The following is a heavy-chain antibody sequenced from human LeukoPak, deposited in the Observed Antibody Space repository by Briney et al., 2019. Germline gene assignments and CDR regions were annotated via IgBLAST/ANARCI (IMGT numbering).Heavy chain of an antibody. Sequence: SETLSLTCTVFGGSIGSSGFYWAWIRQPPGKGLDWIGSIYYPGSTHYNPSLKSRVTISVDTSKSQFSLTLSSVTAADTAVYYCGRHVSSGWGYYYGLDVWGQGTTVTVSS. CDR3: GRHVSSGWGYYYGLDV. J-gene: IGHJ6*02. D-gene: IGHD6-19*01. V-gene: IGHV4-39*01. CDR1: GGSIGSSGFY. CDR2: IYYPGST.